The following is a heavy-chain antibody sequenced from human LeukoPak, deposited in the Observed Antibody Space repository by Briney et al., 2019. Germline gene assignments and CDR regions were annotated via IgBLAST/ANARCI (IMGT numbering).Heavy chain of an antibody. CDR3: ARGHRPNYDILTGYQDDY. CDR2: IYSGGST. CDR1: GFTVSSNY. D-gene: IGHD3-9*01. Sequence: GGSLRLSCAASGFTVSSNYMSWVRQAPGKGLEWVSVIYSGGSTYYADSVMGRFTISRDNSKNTLYLQMNSLRAEDTAVYYCARGHRPNYDILTGYQDDYWGQGTLVTVSS. J-gene: IGHJ4*02. V-gene: IGHV3-66*01.